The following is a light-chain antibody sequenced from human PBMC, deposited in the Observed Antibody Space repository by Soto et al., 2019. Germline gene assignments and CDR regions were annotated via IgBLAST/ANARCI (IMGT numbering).Light chain of an antibody. V-gene: IGKV3-11*01. Sequence: EIVLTQSPATLSLSPGERATLSCRASQSISRYLAWYQQKPGQAPRLLIYDASNRATAIPARFSGSGSGTDFTLTISSLEHEDFAFYYCQQRTNWPITFGQGTRLEI. CDR1: QSISRY. CDR3: QQRTNWPIT. J-gene: IGKJ5*01. CDR2: DAS.